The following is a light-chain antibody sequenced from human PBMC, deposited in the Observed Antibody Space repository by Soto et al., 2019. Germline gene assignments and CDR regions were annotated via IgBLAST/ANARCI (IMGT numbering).Light chain of an antibody. CDR2: CAS. Sequence: EIVLTQSPASHSLSQGERATLSCRASQSVKTFLVWYQQKPGQAARLLIYCASTRATGIPATFSGSGSWTELTLTISSLQSEDFAVYYCKQYNNWPTFGKGTRLEIK. CDR1: QSVKTF. V-gene: IGKV3-15*01. J-gene: IGKJ5*01. CDR3: KQYNNWPT.